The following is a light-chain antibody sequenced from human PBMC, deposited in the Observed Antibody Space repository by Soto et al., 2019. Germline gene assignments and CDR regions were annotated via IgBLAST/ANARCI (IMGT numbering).Light chain of an antibody. J-gene: IGLJ2*01. CDR1: SSDVGGYNY. CDR3: SSYTSSSTLV. Sequence: QSVLTQPASVSGSPGQSITISCTGTSSDVGGYNYVSWHQQHPGKAPKLMIYDVSNRPSGVSNRFSGSKSGNTASLTISGLQAEDEADYYCSSYTSSSTLVFGGGTKVTVL. CDR2: DVS. V-gene: IGLV2-14*01.